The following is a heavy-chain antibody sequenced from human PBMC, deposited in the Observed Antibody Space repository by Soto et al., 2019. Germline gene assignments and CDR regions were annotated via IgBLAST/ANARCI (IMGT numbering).Heavy chain of an antibody. D-gene: IGHD6-6*01. CDR1: GGTFSSYA. J-gene: IGHJ5*02. CDR2: IIPIFGTA. CDR3: ARLSIAARPGWFDP. V-gene: IGHV1-69*01. Sequence: QVQLVQSGAEVKKPGSSVKVSCKASGGTFSSYAISWVRQAPGQGLEWMGGIIPIFGTANYAQKFQGRVTITADESTSTDYMELSSLRSEDTAVYYCARLSIAARPGWFDPWGQGTLVTVSS.